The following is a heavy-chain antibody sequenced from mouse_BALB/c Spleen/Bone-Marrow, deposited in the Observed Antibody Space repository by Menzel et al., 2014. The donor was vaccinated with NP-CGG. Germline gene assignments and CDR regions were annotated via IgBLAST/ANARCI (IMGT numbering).Heavy chain of an antibody. D-gene: IGHD2-14*01. V-gene: IGHV5-4*02. CDR1: GFTFSDYY. CDR3: ARDGDYKYAWFAY. J-gene: IGHJ3*01. CDR2: TSDGGSYT. Sequence: DVKLVESGGDLVKPGGSLKLSCAASGFTFSDYYMYWVRQTPEKRLEWVATTSDGGSYTYYPDSVKGRFTISRDNAKNNLYLHMSSLKSEDTAMYYCARDGDYKYAWFAYWGQGTLVTVSA.